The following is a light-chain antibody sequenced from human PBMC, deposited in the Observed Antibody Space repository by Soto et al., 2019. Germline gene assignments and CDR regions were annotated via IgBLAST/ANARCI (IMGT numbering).Light chain of an antibody. V-gene: IGLV2-8*01. J-gene: IGLJ1*01. CDR3: SSYTDRNSLV. CDR2: DVS. Sequence: QSVLTQSPSASGSPGHSVTISCTGTSSDIGGCDSVSWYQQHPGKAPKVMIYDVSKRPSGVPDRFSGSKSGNTASLTVSALQAEDEADYYCSSYTDRNSLVFGTGNKVTVL. CDR1: SSDIGGCDS.